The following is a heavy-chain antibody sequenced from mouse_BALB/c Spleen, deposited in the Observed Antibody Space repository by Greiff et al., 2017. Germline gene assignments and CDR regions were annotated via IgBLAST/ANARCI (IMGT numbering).Heavy chain of an antibody. CDR1: GYTFTSYW. CDR3: ARRGGSRYGYYAMDY. Sequence: QVQLQQSGAELVKPGASVKMSCKASGYTFTSYWMHWVKQRPGQGLEWIGYINPSTGYTEYNQKFKDKATLTADNSSSTAYMQLSSLTSEDSAVYYCARRGGSRYGYYAMDYWGQGTSVTVSS. CDR2: INPSTGYT. D-gene: IGHD1-1*01. J-gene: IGHJ4*01. V-gene: IGHV1-7*01.